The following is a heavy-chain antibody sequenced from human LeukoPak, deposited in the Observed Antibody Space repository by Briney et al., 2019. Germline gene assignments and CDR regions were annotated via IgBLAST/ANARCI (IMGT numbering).Heavy chain of an antibody. CDR1: GFTLSDHY. CDR3: GRSRAGAIDY. J-gene: IGHJ4*02. CDR2: TRNKANSYST. Sequence: GGSPGLSCAASGFTLSDHYMDWVRQAPGKGLEWVGRTRNKANSYSTAYAATSRGRFTISRDESKNSLYLQMNSLKTEDTAVYYCGRSRAGAIDYWGQGTLVTVSS. D-gene: IGHD1-26*01. V-gene: IGHV3-72*01.